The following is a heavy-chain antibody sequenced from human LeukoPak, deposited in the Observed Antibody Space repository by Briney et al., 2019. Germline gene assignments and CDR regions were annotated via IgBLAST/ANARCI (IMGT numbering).Heavy chain of an antibody. V-gene: IGHV1-3*01. CDR3: ARDWMWDAFDI. Sequence: ASMKVSCKASGYTFTSYAMHWVRQAPGQRLEWMGWINAGNGNTKYSQKFQGRVTITRDTSASTAYMELSSLRSEDTAVYYCARDWMWDAFDIWGQGTMVTVSS. J-gene: IGHJ3*02. D-gene: IGHD2-2*03. CDR2: INAGNGNT. CDR1: GYTFTSYA.